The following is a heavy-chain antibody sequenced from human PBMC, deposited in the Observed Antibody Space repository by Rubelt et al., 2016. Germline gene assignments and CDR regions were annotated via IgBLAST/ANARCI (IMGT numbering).Heavy chain of an antibody. CDR3: ARGYCSSANCLFNWFDP. CDR2: ISTYNGTT. V-gene: IGHV1-18*01. Sequence: QVQLVQSGAEVKKPGASVKVSCKASGYTFTTYGISWVRQAPGQGLEWMGWISTYNGTTNYAQKLQGRVTMTTDTSTSTAYMELRSLRSDDTAMYFCARGYCSSANCLFNWFDPWGQGTLVTVSS. J-gene: IGHJ5*02. CDR1: GYTFTTYG. D-gene: IGHD2-2*01.